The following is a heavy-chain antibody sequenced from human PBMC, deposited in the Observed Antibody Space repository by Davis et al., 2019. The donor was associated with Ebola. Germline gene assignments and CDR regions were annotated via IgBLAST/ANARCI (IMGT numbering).Heavy chain of an antibody. D-gene: IGHD6-19*01. Sequence: PSETLSLTCTVSGGSISSSSYYWGWIRQPPGKGLEWIGSIYYSGSTYYNPSLKSRVTISVDTSKNQFSLKLSSVTAADTAVYYCARDPQQWLVQGGDAFDIWGQGTMVTVSS. CDR2: IYYSGST. CDR1: GGSISSSSYY. J-gene: IGHJ3*02. CDR3: ARDPQQWLVQGGDAFDI. V-gene: IGHV4-39*07.